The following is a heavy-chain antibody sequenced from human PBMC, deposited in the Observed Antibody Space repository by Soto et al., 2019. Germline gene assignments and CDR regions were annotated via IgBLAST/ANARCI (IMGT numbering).Heavy chain of an antibody. Sequence: EVQLLESGGGLVQPGGSLRLSCAASGFTFNNYAMSWVRQAPGKGLEWVSVISGSGQRTSYADSVKGRFTVSRDNSKNTVDLHRKSLRAEDTAVYYCAKDSYHGSGSYITPYYFDSWGQGTLITVSS. CDR2: ISGSGQRT. V-gene: IGHV3-23*01. CDR3: AKDSYHGSGSYITPYYFDS. J-gene: IGHJ4*02. D-gene: IGHD3-10*01. CDR1: GFTFNNYA.